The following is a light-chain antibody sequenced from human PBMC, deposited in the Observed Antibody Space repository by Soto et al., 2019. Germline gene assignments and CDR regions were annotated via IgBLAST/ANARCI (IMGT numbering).Light chain of an antibody. CDR2: AAF. Sequence: DIQMTQSPSSVSASVGDRVTIACRASQDISRWLAWYQQKPGKAPKLLIYAAFSLQSGVPSRFSGSGSGTYFTLTISSLQPEDSATYYCQQANSFPLTFGGGTKVEIK. J-gene: IGKJ4*01. CDR1: QDISRW. V-gene: IGKV1-12*01. CDR3: QQANSFPLT.